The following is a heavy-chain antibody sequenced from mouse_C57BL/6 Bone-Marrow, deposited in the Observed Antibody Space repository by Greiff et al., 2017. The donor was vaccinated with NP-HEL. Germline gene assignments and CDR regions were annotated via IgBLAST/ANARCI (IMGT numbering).Heavy chain of an antibody. J-gene: IGHJ4*01. CDR2: INPSSGYT. Sequence: VQLQQSGAELSKPGASVKLSCKASGYTFTSYWMHWVKQRPGQGLEWIGYINPSSGYTKYNQKFKDKATLTADKSSSTAYMQLSSLTYEDSAVYYCARPGSSYYYAMDYWGQGTSVTVSS. CDR1: GYTFTSYW. D-gene: IGHD1-1*01. V-gene: IGHV1-7*01. CDR3: ARPGSSYYYAMDY.